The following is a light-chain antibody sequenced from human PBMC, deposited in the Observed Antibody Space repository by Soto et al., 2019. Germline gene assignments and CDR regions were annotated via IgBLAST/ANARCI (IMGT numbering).Light chain of an antibody. CDR1: NSDVGAYNF. CDR2: AIS. CDR3: VSYTGYSNPV. J-gene: IGLJ2*01. Sequence: QSALTQPASVSGSPGQSITISCTGTNSDVGAYNFVSWYQQHPGKVPKLIIYAISNRPSGVSDRFSGSKSGNTASLTISGLQAEDEADYYCVSYTGYSNPVFGGGTKVTVL. V-gene: IGLV2-14*01.